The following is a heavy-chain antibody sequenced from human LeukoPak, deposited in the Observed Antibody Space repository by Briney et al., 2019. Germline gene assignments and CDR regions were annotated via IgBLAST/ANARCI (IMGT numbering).Heavy chain of an antibody. CDR2: ISSSSSYI. Sequence: GGCLRLSRAASRFSPSIYSLNCVPQAPGKGLEWVSSISSSSSYIYYADSVKGRFTNSRDNAENSLYLQMNSLRAEDTAVYDCAREKGPKYYYGPDFDYWGQGTLVTVSS. CDR1: RFSPSIYS. D-gene: IGHD3-10*01. J-gene: IGHJ4*02. CDR3: AREKGPKYYYGPDFDY. V-gene: IGHV3-21*01.